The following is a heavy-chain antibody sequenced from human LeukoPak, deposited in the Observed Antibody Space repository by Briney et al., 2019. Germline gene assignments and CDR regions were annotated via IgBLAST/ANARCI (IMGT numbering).Heavy chain of an antibody. CDR3: TRGQSYCGADCYSD. V-gene: IGHV3-66*01. J-gene: IGHJ4*02. CDR2: MYTGGGR. D-gene: IGHD2-21*02. Sequence: GSLRLSCAASEFSVSNYYMSWVRQPPGKGLEWVSVMYTGGGRYYGDSVKGRFTISRDNSKNTVFLQMNSLRVEDTALYYCTRGQSYCGADCYSDWGQGTLVTVSS. CDR1: EFSVSNYY.